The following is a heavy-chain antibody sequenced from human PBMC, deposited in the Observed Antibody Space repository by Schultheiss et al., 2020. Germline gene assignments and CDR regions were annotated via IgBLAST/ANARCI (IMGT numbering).Heavy chain of an antibody. CDR1: GFTFSNYS. J-gene: IGHJ4*02. V-gene: IGHV3-30*19. CDR3: ARDGYYYDSSGANFDY. D-gene: IGHD3-22*01. CDR2: ISYDGSNK. Sequence: GGSLRLSCATSGFTFSNYSMNWVRQAPGKGLEWVAVISYDGSNKYYADSVKGRFTISRDNSKNTLYLQMNSLRAEDTAVYYCARDGYYYDSSGANFDYWGQGTLVTVSS.